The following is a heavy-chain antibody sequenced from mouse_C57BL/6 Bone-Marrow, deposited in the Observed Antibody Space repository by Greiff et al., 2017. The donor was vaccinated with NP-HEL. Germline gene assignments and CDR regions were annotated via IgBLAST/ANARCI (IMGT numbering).Heavy chain of an antibody. Sequence: EVQLQQSGPELVKPGASVKISCKASRYTFTDYYMNWVKQSHGKSLEWIGDINPNNGGTSYNQKFKGKATLTVDKSSSTAYMELRSLTSEDSAVYYCGNGNYWGQGTTLTVSS. CDR3: GNGNY. D-gene: IGHD2-1*01. V-gene: IGHV1-26*01. CDR1: RYTFTDYY. CDR2: INPNNGGT. J-gene: IGHJ2*01.